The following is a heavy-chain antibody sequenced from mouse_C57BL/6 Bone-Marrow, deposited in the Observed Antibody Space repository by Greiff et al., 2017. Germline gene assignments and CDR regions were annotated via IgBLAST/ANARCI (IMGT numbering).Heavy chain of an antibody. CDR2: IRLKSDNYAT. CDR3: TGGYYGSRYGY. Sequence: EVHLVESGGGLVQPGGSMKLSCVASGFTFSNYWMNWVRQSPEKGLEWVAQIRLKSDNYATHYAESVKGRFTISRDDSTSSVYLQMSNLSAEDTGIYYCTGGYYGSRYGYWGQGTTLTVSS. D-gene: IGHD1-1*01. V-gene: IGHV6-3*01. J-gene: IGHJ2*01. CDR1: GFTFSNYW.